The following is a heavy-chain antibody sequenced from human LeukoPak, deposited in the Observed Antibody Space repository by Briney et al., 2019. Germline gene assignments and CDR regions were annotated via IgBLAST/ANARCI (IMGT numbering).Heavy chain of an antibody. V-gene: IGHV2-5*02. Sequence: SGPTLVNPTQTLTLTCTFSGFSLTTSGVSVGWIRQPPGKALEWLALIFWDDDKRYSPSLKSRLTITKDTSKNQVVLTMTNLDPVDTATYYCAHSNSITMVRGENAFDIWGQGTMVTVSS. CDR1: GFSLTTSGVS. CDR2: IFWDDDK. D-gene: IGHD3-10*01. CDR3: AHSNSITMVRGENAFDI. J-gene: IGHJ3*02.